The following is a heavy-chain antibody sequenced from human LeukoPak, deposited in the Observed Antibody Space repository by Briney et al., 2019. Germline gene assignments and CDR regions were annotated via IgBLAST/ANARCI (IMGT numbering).Heavy chain of an antibody. D-gene: IGHD1-26*01. J-gene: IGHJ4*02. CDR3: ATSGSYRFDY. CDR2: VSYDGSKK. V-gene: IGHV3-30*03. CDR1: GFTFSSYG. Sequence: GGSLRLSCAASGFTFSSYGMHWVRQPPGKGLEWVGFVSYDGSKKFYADSVKGRFTISRDNAQNSLYLQMNSLRGEDTAVYYCATSGSYRFDYWGQGTLVTVSS.